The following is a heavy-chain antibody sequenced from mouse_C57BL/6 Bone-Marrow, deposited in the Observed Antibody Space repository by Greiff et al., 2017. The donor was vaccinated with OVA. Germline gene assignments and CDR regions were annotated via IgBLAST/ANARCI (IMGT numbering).Heavy chain of an antibody. CDR2: INPNNGGT. CDR1: GYTFTDYN. J-gene: IGHJ3*01. CDR3: ARSDGYYAAY. V-gene: IGHV1-18*01. Sequence: VQLQQSGPELVKPGASVKIPCKASGYTFTDYNMDWVKQSHGKSLEWIGDINPNNGGTSYNQKFKGKATFTVDKSSSTAYMELRSLTSEDTAVYDCARSDGYYAAYWGQGTLVTVSA. D-gene: IGHD2-3*01.